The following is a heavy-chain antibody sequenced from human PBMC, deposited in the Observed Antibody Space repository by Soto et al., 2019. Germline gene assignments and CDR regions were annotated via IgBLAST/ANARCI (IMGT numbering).Heavy chain of an antibody. V-gene: IGHV1-18*01. D-gene: IGHD3-22*01. CDR3: ARDYYDSSGYWSPDY. CDR1: GYTFTSYG. CDR2: ISAYNGNT. Sequence: GASVKVSCKASGYTFTSYGISWVRQAPGQGLEWMGWISAYNGNTNYAQKLQGRVTMTTDTSTSTAYMELRSLRSDDTAVYYCARDYYDSSGYWSPDYWGQGTLVTVSS. J-gene: IGHJ4*02.